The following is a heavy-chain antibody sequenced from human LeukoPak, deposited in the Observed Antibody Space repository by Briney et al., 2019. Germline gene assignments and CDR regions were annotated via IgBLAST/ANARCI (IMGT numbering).Heavy chain of an antibody. D-gene: IGHD6-19*01. CDR2: MYGSGN. V-gene: IGHV4-59*12. Sequence: SETLSLTCSVSGASINNYYWSWIRQSPGKGLEWVAYMYGSGNKYNPSLQSRVTMSVDTSKNQVSLRLSSVTAADTAVYYCVRGRYSSGWYKEKTWFDPWGQGTLVTVSS. CDR1: GASINNYY. CDR3: VRGRYSSGWYKEKTWFDP. J-gene: IGHJ5*02.